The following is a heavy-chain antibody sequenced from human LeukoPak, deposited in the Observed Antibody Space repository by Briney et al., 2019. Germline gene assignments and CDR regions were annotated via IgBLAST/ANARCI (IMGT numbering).Heavy chain of an antibody. CDR3: ATTTIRLGF. J-gene: IGHJ4*02. V-gene: IGHV4-39*07. D-gene: IGHD1-26*01. CDR1: GVSISSGNSY. Sequence: PSETLSLTCTVSGVSISSGNSYWGWIRQPPGKGLEWIGSIYNGGSTYYNPSLKSRVTISVDTSNNQFSLRLSSVTAADTAVYYCATTTIRLGFWGQGTLVTVSS. CDR2: IYNGGST.